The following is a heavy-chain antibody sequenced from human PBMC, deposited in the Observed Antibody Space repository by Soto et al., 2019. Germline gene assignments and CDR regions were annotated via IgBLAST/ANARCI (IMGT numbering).Heavy chain of an antibody. CDR2: INPNSGGT. V-gene: IGHV1-2*02. CDR1: GYTFTGYY. J-gene: IGHJ5*02. Sequence: GASVKVSCKASGYTFTGYYMHWVRQAPGQGLEWMGWINPNSGGTNYAKKFQGRVTMTRDTSISTAYMELSRLRSDDTAVYYCAVVIVVVPAAKGNYNWFDPWGQGTLVTVSS. D-gene: IGHD2-2*01. CDR3: AVVIVVVPAAKGNYNWFDP.